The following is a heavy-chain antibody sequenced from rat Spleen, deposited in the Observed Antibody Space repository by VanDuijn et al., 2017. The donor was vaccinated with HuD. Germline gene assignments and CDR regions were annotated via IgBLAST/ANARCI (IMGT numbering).Heavy chain of an antibody. CDR3: TAFMYTTDYYYYYVMDA. D-gene: IGHD1-6*01. CDR1: GFSLSNYG. V-gene: IGHV2-13*01. CDR2: IWGNGKT. J-gene: IGHJ4*01. Sequence: QVQLKESGPGLVQPSQTLSLTCTVSGFSLSNYGVFWVRQPPGKGLEWMGLIWGNGKTNSNSALKSRLSIKRDTYQNQVFLKMNSLQTEDTAIYFCTAFMYTTDYYYYYVMDAWGQGASVTVSS.